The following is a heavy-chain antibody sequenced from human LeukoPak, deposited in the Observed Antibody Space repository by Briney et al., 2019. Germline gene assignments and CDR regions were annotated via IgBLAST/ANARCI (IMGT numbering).Heavy chain of an antibody. CDR2: ISAYNGNT. V-gene: IGHV1-18*01. J-gene: IGHJ4*02. CDR3: ARSRTSTFGGVIAGPGAY. D-gene: IGHD3-16*02. CDR1: GYTFTSYG. Sequence: ASVKVSCKASGYTFTSYGISWVRQAPGQGLEWMGWISAYNGNTNYAQKLQGRVTMTTDTSTSTAYMELRSLRSDDTAVYYCARSRTSTFGGVIAGPGAYWGQGTLVTVSS.